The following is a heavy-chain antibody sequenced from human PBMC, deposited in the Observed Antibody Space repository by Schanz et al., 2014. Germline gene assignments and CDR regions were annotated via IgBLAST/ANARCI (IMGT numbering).Heavy chain of an antibody. J-gene: IGHJ4*02. CDR2: IWSDGSGK. CDR1: GFIFSNYG. D-gene: IGHD2-15*01. V-gene: IGHV3-33*01. CDR3: AGGRVECGEGAY. Sequence: QVQLVESGGGVVQPGGSLRLSCAASGFIFSNYGMHWVRQAPGKGLEWVAVIWSDGSGKYYADSVKGRFTISRDSPKNTLYPPLTSPIGLETSAECSAGGRVECGEGAYWGQGTLVTVSS.